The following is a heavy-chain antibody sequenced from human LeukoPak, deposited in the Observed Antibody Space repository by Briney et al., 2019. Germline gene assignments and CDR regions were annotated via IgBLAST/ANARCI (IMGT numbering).Heavy chain of an antibody. D-gene: IGHD1-26*01. CDR3: ARQVNGRYYSLDY. CDR1: GGSISSYY. Sequence: PSETLSLTCNVSGGSISSYYWGWIRQPPGKGLEWIGYIYYSGSTTYNPSLNSRVTISVDTSKNQFSLKLNSVTAADTGVYYCARQVNGRYYSLDYWGQGTQVTVSS. CDR2: IYYSGST. V-gene: IGHV4-59*08. J-gene: IGHJ4*02.